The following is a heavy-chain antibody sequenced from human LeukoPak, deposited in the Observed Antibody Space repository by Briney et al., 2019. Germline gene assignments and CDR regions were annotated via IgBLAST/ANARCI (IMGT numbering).Heavy chain of an antibody. CDR2: IYYSGGT. V-gene: IGHV4-59*01. CDR1: GGSLSSYY. D-gene: IGHD6-13*01. J-gene: IGHJ4*02. CDR3: ARGVYIAAAQYGY. Sequence: SETLSLTCTVSGGSLSSYYWSWIRQPPGKGLEWIGYIYYSGGTDYNPSLKSRVTISVDTPKKQFSLKLSSVTAADTAVYYCARGVYIAAAQYGYWGQGTLVTVSS.